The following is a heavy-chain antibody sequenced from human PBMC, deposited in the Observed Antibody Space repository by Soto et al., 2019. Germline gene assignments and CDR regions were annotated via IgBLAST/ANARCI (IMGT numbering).Heavy chain of an antibody. V-gene: IGHV1-18*01. Sequence: QAQLVQSGAEVKEPGASVKVSCKASGYSFTTSGITWVRQAPGQGLEGMGWISTYNGNTNYAQKLQDRVTLTTDTSTSTAYTELRSLRSYVTAVDYCARRLYGDYANWGQGPLVTVSS. CDR3: ARRLYGDYAN. J-gene: IGHJ4*02. D-gene: IGHD4-17*01. CDR1: GYSFTTSG. CDR2: ISTYNGNT.